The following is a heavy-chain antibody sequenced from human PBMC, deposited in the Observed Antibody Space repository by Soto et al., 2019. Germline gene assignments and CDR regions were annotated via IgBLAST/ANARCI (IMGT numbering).Heavy chain of an antibody. CDR2: IYSGGST. CDR3: ARGGSLDPTYYYDSSGYSPPLYFDY. J-gene: IGHJ4*02. D-gene: IGHD3-22*01. CDR1: GFTVSSNY. Sequence: QLGGSLRLSCAASGFTVSSNYMSWVRQAPGKGLEWVSVIYSGGSTYYADSVKGRFTISRDNSKNTLYLQMNSLRAEDTAVYYCARGGSLDPTYYYDSSGYSPPLYFDYWGQGTLVTVSS. V-gene: IGHV3-66*01.